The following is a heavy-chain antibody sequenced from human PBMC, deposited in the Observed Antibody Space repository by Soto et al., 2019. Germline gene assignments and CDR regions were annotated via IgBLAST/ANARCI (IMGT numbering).Heavy chain of an antibody. CDR3: TRAAWFPYLSFY. J-gene: IGHJ4*02. V-gene: IGHV3-48*03. CDR2: ISSSGSTA. D-gene: IGHD3-10*01. Sequence: LRLSCAASGFTFSRFELHWVRQAPGKGLEWISYISSSGSTAYYASSVGGRFTISRDNANNSVYLQMDSLRAEDTALYYCTRAAWFPYLSFYWGQGALVTVSS. CDR1: GFTFSRFE.